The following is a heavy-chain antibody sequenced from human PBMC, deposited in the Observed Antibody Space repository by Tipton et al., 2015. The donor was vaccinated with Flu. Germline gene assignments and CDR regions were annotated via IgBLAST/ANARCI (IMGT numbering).Heavy chain of an antibody. Sequence: TLSLTCSVSGDSMTTYYWSWIRQPAGKGLEWIGRIYSSGSTKYNSSLKSRVTISLDTSKNQFSLKLSSVTATDTAVYYCAKEPPGYWGQGTLVTVSS. J-gene: IGHJ4*02. CDR3: AKEPPGY. CDR1: GDSMTTYY. V-gene: IGHV4-4*07. CDR2: IYSSGST.